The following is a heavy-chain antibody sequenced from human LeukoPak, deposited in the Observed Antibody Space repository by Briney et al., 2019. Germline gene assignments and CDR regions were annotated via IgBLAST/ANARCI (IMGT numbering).Heavy chain of an antibody. D-gene: IGHD4-17*01. V-gene: IGHV3-48*03. CDR2: ISSSGSTI. CDR1: GLTFSSYE. J-gene: IGHJ3*02. CDR3: ARVPDYGDAFDI. Sequence: PGGSLRLSCAASGLTFSSYEMNWVRQAPGKGLEWASYISSSGSTIYYADSVKGRFTISRDNAKNSLYLQMNSLRAEDTAVYYCARVPDYGDAFDIWGQGTMVTVSS.